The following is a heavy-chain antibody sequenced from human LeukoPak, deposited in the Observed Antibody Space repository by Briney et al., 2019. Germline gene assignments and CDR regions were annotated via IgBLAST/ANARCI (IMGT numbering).Heavy chain of an antibody. J-gene: IGHJ3*01. CDR3: AKDSWTYNGVYDALDL. CDR1: GVTFSNYW. CDR2: IAGDSSAT. V-gene: IGHV3-23*03. Sequence: PGGSLRPSSAAPGVTFSNYWVNWVRPAPGKGLGGVSVIAGDSSATYYADSVKGRFTISRDNSKNTLSLQMSSLRPEDTAIYFCAKDSWTYNGVYDALDLWGRGTMVTVSS. D-gene: IGHD2-8*01.